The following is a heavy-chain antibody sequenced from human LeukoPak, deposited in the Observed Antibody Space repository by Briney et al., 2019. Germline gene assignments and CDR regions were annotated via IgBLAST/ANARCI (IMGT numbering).Heavy chain of an antibody. D-gene: IGHD3-9*01. V-gene: IGHV3-64*01. CDR3: ARTILTGYYFDY. CDR1: GFTFSSYA. J-gene: IGHJ4*02. Sequence: GGSLRLSCAASGFTFSSYAMHWVRQAPGKGLEYVSAISSNGGSTYYANSVKGRFTISRDNSKNTLYLQMGSLRAEDRAVYYCARTILTGYYFDYWGQGTLVTVSS. CDR2: ISSNGGST.